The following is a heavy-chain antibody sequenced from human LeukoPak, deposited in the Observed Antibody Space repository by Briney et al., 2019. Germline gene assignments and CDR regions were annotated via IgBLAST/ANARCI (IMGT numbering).Heavy chain of an antibody. Sequence: SETLSLTCAVYGGSFSGYYWSWIRQPPGKGLEWIGEINHSGSTNYNPSLKSRVTISVDTSKNQFSLKLSSVTAADTAVYYCARRPVSRWFDPWAREPWSPSPQ. V-gene: IGHV4-34*01. CDR2: INHSGST. CDR1: GGSFSGYY. D-gene: IGHD6-25*01. J-gene: IGHJ5*02. CDR3: ARRPVSRWFDP.